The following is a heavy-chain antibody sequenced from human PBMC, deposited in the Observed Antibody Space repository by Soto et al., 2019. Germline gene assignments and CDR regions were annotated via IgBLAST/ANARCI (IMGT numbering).Heavy chain of an antibody. CDR2: ISGSGGST. V-gene: IGHV3-23*01. J-gene: IGHJ4*02. D-gene: IGHD6-13*01. CDR3: ANENGYSSGWFEFDY. Sequence: EVQLLESGGGLVQPGGSLRLSCAASGFTFSSYAMSWVRQAPGKGLEWVSAISGSGGSTYYADSVKGRFTISRNNSKNTLYLQMNRLRAEDTAVYYCANENGYSSGWFEFDYWGQGTLVTVSS. CDR1: GFTFSSYA.